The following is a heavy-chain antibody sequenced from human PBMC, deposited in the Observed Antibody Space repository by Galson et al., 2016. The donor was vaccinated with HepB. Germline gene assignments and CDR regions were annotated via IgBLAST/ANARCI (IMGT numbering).Heavy chain of an antibody. CDR3: QTTNYYNGLDV. D-gene: IGHD4-11*01. CDR1: GFTVGNNY. Sequence: SLRLSCAASGFTVGNNYMSWVRQVPGKGLEWASGIYSGGGTYYADSVKGRFTISRDKSKNTLYLQLNSLRAEDTAVYYCQTTNYYNGLDVWGQGTTVTASS. J-gene: IGHJ6*02. CDR2: IYSGGGT. V-gene: IGHV3-66*01.